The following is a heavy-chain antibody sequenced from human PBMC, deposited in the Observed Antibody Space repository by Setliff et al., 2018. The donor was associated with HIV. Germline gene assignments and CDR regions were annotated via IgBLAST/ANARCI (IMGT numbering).Heavy chain of an antibody. CDR1: GGSISSTNHY. CDR2: IYYFGIT. V-gene: IGHV4-39*01. Sequence: SETLSLTCTVSGGSISSTNHYWGWIRQPPGKGLEWIGNIYYFGITNYNPSLKSRVTISVDTSKNQFSLKLSSVTAADTAVYYCAKGVAGLQYYYYYMDVWGKGTTVTVSS. D-gene: IGHD6-19*01. J-gene: IGHJ6*03. CDR3: AKGVAGLQYYYYYMDV.